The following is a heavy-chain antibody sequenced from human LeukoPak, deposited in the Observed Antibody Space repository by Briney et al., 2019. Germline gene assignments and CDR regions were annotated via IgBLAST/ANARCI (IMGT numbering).Heavy chain of an antibody. CDR3: ARVSSGYCASWPNNCFDP. D-gene: IGHD2-15*01. CDR2: IYTGGST. V-gene: IGHV3-53*01. CDR1: GLTVSSY. Sequence: GGSLRLSCAASGLTVSSYMSWVRQAPGKGLECVSVIYTGGSTYYADSVKGRFTISRDSSKNAVYLQMNALRAEDTAVYYCARVSSGYCASWPNNCFDPWGQGTLVTVSS. J-gene: IGHJ5*02.